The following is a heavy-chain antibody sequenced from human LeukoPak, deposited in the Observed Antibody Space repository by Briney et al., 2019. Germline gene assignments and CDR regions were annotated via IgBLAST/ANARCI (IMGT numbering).Heavy chain of an antibody. V-gene: IGHV1-18*01. D-gene: IGHD3-22*01. CDR2: ISAYNGNT. J-gene: IGHJ4*02. CDR1: GYTFTSYG. Sequence: ASVKVSCKASGYTFTSYGITWVRQAPGQGLEWMGWISAYNGNTNYAQKLQGRVTMTTDTSTSTAYMELRSLRSDDTAVYYCARGGWSLVGSYYYDSSGYYYLDYWGQGTLVTVSS. CDR3: ARGGWSLVGSYYYDSSGYYYLDY.